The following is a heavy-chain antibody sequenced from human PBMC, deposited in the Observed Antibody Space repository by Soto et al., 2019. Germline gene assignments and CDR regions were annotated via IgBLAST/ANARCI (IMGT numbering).Heavy chain of an antibody. Sequence: SVKVSCKASGGTFSSYAISWVRQAPGQGLEWMGGIIPIFGTANYAQKFQGRVTITADESTSTAYMELSSLRSEDTAVYYCARESGYYFAFDYWGQGTLVTVSS. D-gene: IGHD3-22*01. CDR1: GGTFSSYA. V-gene: IGHV1-69*13. J-gene: IGHJ4*02. CDR2: IIPIFGTA. CDR3: ARESGYYFAFDY.